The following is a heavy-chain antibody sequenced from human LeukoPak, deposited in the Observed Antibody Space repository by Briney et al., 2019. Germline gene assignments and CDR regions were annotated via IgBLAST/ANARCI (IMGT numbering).Heavy chain of an antibody. J-gene: IGHJ4*02. CDR1: GFTFSSYA. CDR2: VSDSGGST. CDR3: AKPRAVGVNAFFDY. V-gene: IGHV3-23*01. Sequence: GGSLRLSCAASGFTFSSYAMRWVRQAPGKGLEWVSSVSDSGGSTYYADSVKGRFTISRDNSKNTLYLQMNSLRAEDTAVYYCAKPRAVGVNAFFDYWGQGTLVTVSS.